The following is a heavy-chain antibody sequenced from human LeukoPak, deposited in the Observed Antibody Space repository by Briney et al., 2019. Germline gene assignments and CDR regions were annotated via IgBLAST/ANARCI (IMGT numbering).Heavy chain of an antibody. CDR1: RFRLTSNW. CDR2: IKRDGSQK. V-gene: IGHV3-7*01. J-gene: IGHJ5*02. CDR3: ARLGLEVGGPNGIDP. D-gene: IGHD1-1*01. Sequence: GGSLRLSCAPPRFRLTSNWMGWVRQAQGKGLEWVAHIKRDGSQKYYMDSVKGRFTISRDYAKNSLYLQMNSLRVEDTAVYYCARLGLEVGGPNGIDPWGQGTVVTVS.